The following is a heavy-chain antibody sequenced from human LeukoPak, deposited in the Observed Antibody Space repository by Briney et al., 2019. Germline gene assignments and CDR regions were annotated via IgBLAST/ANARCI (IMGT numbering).Heavy chain of an antibody. CDR2: IKSKTDGGTT. V-gene: IGHV3-15*01. CDR1: GFTVSSNY. CDR3: TTFYPDTAMVVYYYYGMDV. Sequence: TGGSLRLSCAASGFTVSSNYMSWVRQAPGKGLEWVGRIKSKTDGGTTDYAAPVKGRFTISRDDSKNTLYLQMNSLKTEDTAVYYCTTFYPDTAMVVYYYYGMDVWGQGTTVTVSS. D-gene: IGHD5-18*01. J-gene: IGHJ6*02.